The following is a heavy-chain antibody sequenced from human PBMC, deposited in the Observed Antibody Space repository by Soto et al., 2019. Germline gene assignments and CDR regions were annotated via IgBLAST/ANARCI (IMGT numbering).Heavy chain of an antibody. D-gene: IGHD6-6*01. J-gene: IGHJ6*03. CDR3: ARLGGVAARFVYYYYMDV. CDR1: GGSISSYY. Sequence: SETLSLTCTVSGGSISSYYWSWIRQPPGKGLEWIGYIYYSGSTNYNPSLKSRVTISVDTSKNQFSLKLSSVTAADTAVYYCARLGGVAARFVYYYYMDVWGKGTTVTVSS. CDR2: IYYSGST. V-gene: IGHV4-59*08.